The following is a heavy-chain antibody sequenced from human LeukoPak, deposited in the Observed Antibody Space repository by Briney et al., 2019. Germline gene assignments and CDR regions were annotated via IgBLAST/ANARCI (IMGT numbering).Heavy chain of an antibody. D-gene: IGHD5-24*01. CDR3: ARDRRDGYNLGY. J-gene: IGHJ4*02. Sequence: GGSLRLSCAASGFTFSSYSMNWVRQAPGKGLEWVSSITSSGSYIYYADSVKGRFTISRDNSKNTLYLQMNSLRAEDTAVYYCARDRRDGYNLGYWGQGTLVTVSS. CDR2: ITSSGSYI. CDR1: GFTFSSYS. V-gene: IGHV3-21*01.